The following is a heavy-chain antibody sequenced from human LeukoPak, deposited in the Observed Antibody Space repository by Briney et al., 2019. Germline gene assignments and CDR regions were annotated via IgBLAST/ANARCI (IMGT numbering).Heavy chain of an antibody. J-gene: IGHJ6*02. CDR1: GYTFTSYD. V-gene: IGHV1-8*01. Sequence: GASVKVSCKASGYTFTSYDINWVRQATGQGLEWMGWMNPNSGNTGYAQKFQGRVTMTRNTSISTVYMELSSLRSEDTAVYYCARRFNLFGVAISMDVWGQGTTVTVSS. CDR2: MNPNSGNT. D-gene: IGHD3-3*01. CDR3: ARRFNLFGVAISMDV.